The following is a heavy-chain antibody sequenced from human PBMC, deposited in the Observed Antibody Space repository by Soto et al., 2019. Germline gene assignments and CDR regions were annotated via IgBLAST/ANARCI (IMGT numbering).Heavy chain of an antibody. D-gene: IGHD3-10*01. J-gene: IGHJ6*02. Sequence: QITLKESGPTMVKPTQTLTLTCTFSGLSLTTSGVSVGWIRQPPGKALEWLALIYWDDDKHYSPSLKSRLTITKDTSKNQVVLTVINVDPVDTGTYYCAHFPSDRGYSYGMDVWGQGTTVTVSS. CDR1: GLSLTTSGVS. V-gene: IGHV2-5*02. CDR3: AHFPSDRGYSYGMDV. CDR2: IYWDDDK.